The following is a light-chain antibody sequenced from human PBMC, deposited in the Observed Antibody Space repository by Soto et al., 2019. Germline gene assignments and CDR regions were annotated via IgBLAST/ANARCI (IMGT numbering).Light chain of an antibody. V-gene: IGKV3-20*01. CDR3: QQYESSATS. Sequence: EIVLTQSPGALSLSPGERATLSCRASQSVSCTYLAWYQQKPGQAPRLLSNGASSRATGIPDRFSGSVSGTDFTPTISRLATEDFAVYYCQQYESSATSCGGGTKVEIK. J-gene: IGKJ4*02. CDR1: QSVSCTY. CDR2: GAS.